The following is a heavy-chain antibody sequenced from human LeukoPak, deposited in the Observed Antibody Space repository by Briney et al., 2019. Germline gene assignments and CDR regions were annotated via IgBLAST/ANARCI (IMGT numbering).Heavy chain of an antibody. J-gene: IGHJ4*02. V-gene: IGHV3-21*01. D-gene: IGHD6-13*01. CDR1: GFTFSSYS. Sequence: PGGSLRLSCAASGFTFSSYSMNWVRQAPGKGLEWVSSISSSSSYIYYADSVKGRFTISRDNAKNSLYLQMNSLRAEDTAVYYCARDPIAAAGTLDYWGQGTLVTVSS. CDR2: ISSSSSYI. CDR3: ARDPIAAAGTLDY.